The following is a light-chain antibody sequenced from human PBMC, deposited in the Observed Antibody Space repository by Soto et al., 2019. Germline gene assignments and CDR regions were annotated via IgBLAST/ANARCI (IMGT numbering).Light chain of an antibody. V-gene: IGLV1-36*01. Sequence: QSVLTQPPSVSEAPRQRVTISCSGSSSNIGNNAVNWYQQLPGKAPKLLIYSDDLPPSGVSDRFSGCKSGTSASLAISGLQSEDEDDYYCAAWDDSLNGYVFGTGTKLTVL. CDR3: AAWDDSLNGYV. CDR1: SSNIGNNA. J-gene: IGLJ1*01. CDR2: SDD.